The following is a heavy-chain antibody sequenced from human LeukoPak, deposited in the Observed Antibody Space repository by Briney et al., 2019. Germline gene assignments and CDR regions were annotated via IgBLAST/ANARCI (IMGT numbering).Heavy chain of an antibody. D-gene: IGHD3-10*01. V-gene: IGHV3-11*05. CDR3: ARDVGNFGSGTAYFDS. CDR2: ISSSSSYT. Sequence: GGSLRLSCAASGFTFSDYYMSWIRQAPGKGLEWVSYISSSSSYTNYADSVKGRFTISRDNAKNSLYLQMNSLRAEDTAVYYCARDVGNFGSGTAYFDSWGQGTLVTVSS. J-gene: IGHJ4*02. CDR1: GFTFSDYY.